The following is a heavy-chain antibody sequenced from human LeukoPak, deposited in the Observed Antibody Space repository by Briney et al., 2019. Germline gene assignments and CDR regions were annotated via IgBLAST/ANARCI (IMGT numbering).Heavy chain of an antibody. Sequence: SETLSLTCTVPGGSISSSRYYWGWIRQPPGKGLEWIGSIYYSGSTYYNPSLKSRVTISVDTSKNQFSLKLSSVTAADTAVYYCARSYYYDSSGYRIWRWADAFDIWGQGTMVTVSS. D-gene: IGHD3-22*01. CDR1: GGSISSSRYY. CDR3: ARSYYYDSSGYRIWRWADAFDI. J-gene: IGHJ3*02. V-gene: IGHV4-39*01. CDR2: IYYSGST.